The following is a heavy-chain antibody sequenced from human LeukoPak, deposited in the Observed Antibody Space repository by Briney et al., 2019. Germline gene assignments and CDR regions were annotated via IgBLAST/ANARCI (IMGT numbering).Heavy chain of an antibody. Sequence: ASVKVSCKASGGTFSSYAISWVRQAPGQGLEWMGWISAYNGNTNYAQKLQGRVTMTTDTSTSTAYMELRSLRSDDTAVYYCAREEGNYYDSSGYYPDYWGQGTLVTVSS. CDR1: GGTFSSYA. CDR3: AREEGNYYDSSGYYPDY. J-gene: IGHJ4*02. V-gene: IGHV1-18*01. D-gene: IGHD3-22*01. CDR2: ISAYNGNT.